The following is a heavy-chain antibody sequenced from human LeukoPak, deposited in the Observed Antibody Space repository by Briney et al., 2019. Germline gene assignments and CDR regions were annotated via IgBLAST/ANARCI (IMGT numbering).Heavy chain of an antibody. CDR3: ARHGSSGFDY. J-gene: IGHJ4*02. V-gene: IGHV4-59*01. CDR1: GGSISSYY. CDR2: IYYSGTT. D-gene: IGHD6-19*01. Sequence: SETLSLTCTVSGGSISSYYWSWIRQPPGMGLEWIGYIYYSGTTNYNPSLKSRVTISVDTSKNQFSLKLSSVTAADTAVYYCARHGSSGFDYWGQGTLVTVSS.